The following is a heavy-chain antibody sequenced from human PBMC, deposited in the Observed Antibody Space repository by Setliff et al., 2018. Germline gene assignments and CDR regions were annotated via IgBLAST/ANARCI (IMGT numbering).Heavy chain of an antibody. CDR1: GFTFSSYA. D-gene: IGHD3-22*01. J-gene: IGHJ4*02. CDR2: ISGSVGST. V-gene: IGHV3-23*01. CDR3: AREWVDYYDSSGYLHYFDY. Sequence: GGSLRLSCAASGFTFSSYAMSWVRQAPGKGLEWVSAISGSVGSTYYADSVKGRFTISRDNSKNTLYLQMNSLSADDTAVYYCAREWVDYYDSSGYLHYFDYWRQGTLVTVSS.